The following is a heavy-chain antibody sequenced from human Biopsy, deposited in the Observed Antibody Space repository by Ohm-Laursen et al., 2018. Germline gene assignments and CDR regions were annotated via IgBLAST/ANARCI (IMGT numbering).Heavy chain of an antibody. J-gene: IGHJ4*02. CDR1: GFTFSSHG. V-gene: IGHV3-30*18. D-gene: IGHD2-21*01. CDR3: AKDGGPYCGGCELDY. CDR2: ISYDGYNK. Sequence: SLRLSCTAFGFTFSSHGMHWVRQTPGKGLESVALISYDGYNKWYADSVKGRFTISRDNSKNTLYLQMNSLRVEDTAVYYCAKDGGPYCGGCELDYWGQGTLVTVSS.